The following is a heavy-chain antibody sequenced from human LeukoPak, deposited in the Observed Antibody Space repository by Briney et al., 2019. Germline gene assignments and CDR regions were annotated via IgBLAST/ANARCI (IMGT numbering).Heavy chain of an antibody. D-gene: IGHD1-26*01. CDR1: GFTSSTHW. J-gene: IGHJ6*03. Sequence: GGSLRLSCAASGFTSSTHWMSWVRQAAGKGLEWVSLISGSGGGTYYADSVKGRFTISRDNSKNTLYLQLNSLRVEDTAVYYCAKNRGAGSHYYYHMNVWGKGTTVTVSS. V-gene: IGHV3-23*01. CDR3: AKNRGAGSHYYYHMNV. CDR2: ISGSGGGT.